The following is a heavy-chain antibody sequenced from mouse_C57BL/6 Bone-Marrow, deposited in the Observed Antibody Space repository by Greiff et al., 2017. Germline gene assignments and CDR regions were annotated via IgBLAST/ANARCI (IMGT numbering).Heavy chain of an antibody. D-gene: IGHD2-4*01. CDR1: GIDFSSYW. CDR3: AREGDYDENCYAMDY. J-gene: IGHJ4*01. CDR2: INPDSSTI. Sequence: EVMLVESGGGLVQPGGSLKLSCAASGIDFSSYWMSWVRRAPGKGLEWIGEINPDSSTINYAPSLKDKFIISRDNAKNTLYLQMSKVRSEDTALYDCAREGDYDENCYAMDYWGQGTSVTVSS. V-gene: IGHV4-1*01.